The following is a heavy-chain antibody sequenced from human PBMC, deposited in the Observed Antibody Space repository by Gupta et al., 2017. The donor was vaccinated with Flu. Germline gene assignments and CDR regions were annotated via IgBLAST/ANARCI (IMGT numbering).Heavy chain of an antibody. Sequence: QAPGKGLEGVSGIKWKSAGIGYADSVKGRFTISRDNAKNSLYLQMNSLRPEDTALYHCAKRIVYYGSGSYTGGAFDIWGLGTMVTVS. D-gene: IGHD3-10*01. J-gene: IGHJ3*02. CDR2: IKWKSAGI. V-gene: IGHV3-9*01. CDR3: AKRIVYYGSGSYTGGAFDI.